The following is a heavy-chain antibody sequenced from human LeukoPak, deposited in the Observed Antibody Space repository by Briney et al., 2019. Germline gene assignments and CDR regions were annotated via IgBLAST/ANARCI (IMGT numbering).Heavy chain of an antibody. CDR3: AKVRTQYCSSGNCFNYYFEY. V-gene: IGHV3-30*18. Sequence: GGSLRLSCAASGFTFSSYGMHWVRQAPGKGLESVAVISYDGSNKQYADSVKGRFTMSRDNSKNTLYLQMNSLRSEDAAVYYCAKVRTQYCSSGNCFNYYFEYWGQGTLVTVSS. J-gene: IGHJ4*02. CDR1: GFTFSSYG. CDR2: ISYDGSNK. D-gene: IGHD2-15*01.